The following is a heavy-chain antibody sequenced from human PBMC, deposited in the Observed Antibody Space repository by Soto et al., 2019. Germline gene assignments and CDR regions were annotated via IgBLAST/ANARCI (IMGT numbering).Heavy chain of an antibody. CDR2: ISYDGSNK. V-gene: IGHV3-30-3*01. CDR1: GFTFSSYA. Sequence: QVQLVESGGGVVQPGRSLRLSCAASGFTFSSYAMHWVRQASGKGLEWVAVISYDGSNKYYADSVKGRFTISRDNSKNTLYLQMNSLRDTAVYYCARDQLFGDAIAAAFDYWGQGTLVTVSS. D-gene: IGHD6-13*01. CDR3: ARDQLFGDAIAAAFDY. J-gene: IGHJ4*02.